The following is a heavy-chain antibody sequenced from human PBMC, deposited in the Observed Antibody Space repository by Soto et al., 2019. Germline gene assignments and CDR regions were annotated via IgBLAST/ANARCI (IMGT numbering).Heavy chain of an antibody. CDR1: GGSISSGGYF. CDR3: ARGVLY. CDR2: IFYSGTT. V-gene: IGHV4-31*03. J-gene: IGHJ1*01. Sequence: QVQLQESGPGLVKPSQTLSLTCTVSGGSISSGGYFWSWIRQPPGKGLEWIGNIFYSGTTYYNPSLKSRFTISVDASKTHFSLTLGTVTGADTAIYFCARGVLYWGKDSLVTFSS.